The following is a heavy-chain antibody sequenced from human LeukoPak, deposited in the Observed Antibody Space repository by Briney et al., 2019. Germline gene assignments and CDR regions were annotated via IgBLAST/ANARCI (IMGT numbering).Heavy chain of an antibody. Sequence: EASVKVSCKASGYSFTGSLIHWVRQVPGQGLEWMGLINPNSGGTHYAQKFQGRVTMTRDTSISAVYMELSSLKSDDTAVYYCAREVDAFDIWGQGTMVTVSS. D-gene: IGHD2-15*01. J-gene: IGHJ3*02. V-gene: IGHV1-2*02. CDR2: INPNSGGT. CDR1: GYSFTGSL. CDR3: AREVDAFDI.